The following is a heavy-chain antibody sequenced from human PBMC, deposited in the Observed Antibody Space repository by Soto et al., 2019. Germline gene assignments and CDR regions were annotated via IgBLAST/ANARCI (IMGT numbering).Heavy chain of an antibody. CDR1: GFTFSTYA. V-gene: IGHV3-23*01. J-gene: IGHJ4*02. Sequence: PGGSLRLSCAASGFTFSTYAMNWVRQAPGKGLEWVSTISVSGDSTYYADSVKGRFTISRDNSKNTLYLQMNSLRAEDTAMYYCATRHLSYCSGGTCKTFDFSGQGALVTV. CDR2: ISVSGDST. CDR3: ATRHLSYCSGGTCKTFDF. D-gene: IGHD2-15*01.